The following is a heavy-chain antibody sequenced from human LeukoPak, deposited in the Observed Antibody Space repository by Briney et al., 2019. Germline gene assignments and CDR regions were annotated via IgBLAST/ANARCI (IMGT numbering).Heavy chain of an antibody. CDR2: INPHNGDT. CDR1: GYTFIGYY. D-gene: IGHD2-15*01. Sequence: ASVKVSCKASGYTFIGYYLHWVRQAPGQGLEWMGWINPHNGDTNYAQKFQGRVTMTRDKSITTAYMDLSRLKSDDTAVYYCATVRDIVVGGGPYYFDYWGQGTLVTVSS. V-gene: IGHV1-2*02. J-gene: IGHJ4*02. CDR3: ATVRDIVVGGGPYYFDY.